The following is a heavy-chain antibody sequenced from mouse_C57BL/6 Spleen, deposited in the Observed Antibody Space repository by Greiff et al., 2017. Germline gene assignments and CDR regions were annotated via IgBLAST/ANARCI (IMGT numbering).Heavy chain of an antibody. D-gene: IGHD1-1*01. V-gene: IGHV14-4*01. J-gene: IGHJ1*03. CDR1: GFNIKDDY. Sequence: EVQLQQSGAELVRPGASVKLSCTASGFNIKDDYMHWVKQRPEQGLEWIGWIDPENGDTEYASKFQGKATITADTSSNTAYLQLSSLTSEDTAVYYCTTPENYGSSHWYFDVWGTGTTVTVSS. CDR3: TTPENYGSSHWYFDV. CDR2: IDPENGDT.